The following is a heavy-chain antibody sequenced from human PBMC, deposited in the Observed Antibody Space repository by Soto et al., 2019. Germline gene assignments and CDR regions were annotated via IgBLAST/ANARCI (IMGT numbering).Heavy chain of an antibody. CDR2: FYYSGST. Sequence: QVQLQESGPGLVKPSQTLSLTCTVSGGSISSGGYYWSWIRQHPVKGLEWIGYFYYSGSTYYNQSLKSRVTISVDTSKNRFSTKLSSVTAADTPVDHCARADSSGFRRDYWGQGTLVTVSS. J-gene: IGHJ4*02. V-gene: IGHV4-31*03. D-gene: IGHD3-22*01. CDR1: GGSISSGGYY. CDR3: ARADSSGFRRDY.